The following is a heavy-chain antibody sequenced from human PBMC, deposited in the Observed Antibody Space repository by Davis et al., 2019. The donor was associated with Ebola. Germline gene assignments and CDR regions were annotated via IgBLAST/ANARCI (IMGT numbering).Heavy chain of an antibody. J-gene: IGHJ6*02. CDR3: AKRGRSWYGLGRYYGMDV. D-gene: IGHD6-13*01. CDR2: ISYDGSNT. Sequence: GGSLRLSCAASGFTFSSYAMHRVRQAPGKGLEWVAVISYDGSNTYYADSVKGRFTISRDNSKNTLYLQMSSLRAEDTAVYYCAKRGRSWYGLGRYYGMDVWGQGTTVAVSS. V-gene: IGHV3-30-3*02. CDR1: GFTFSSYA.